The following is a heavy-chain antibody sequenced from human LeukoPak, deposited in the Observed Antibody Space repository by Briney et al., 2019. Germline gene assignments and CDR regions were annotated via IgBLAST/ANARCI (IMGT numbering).Heavy chain of an antibody. CDR1: GYTFTSCD. D-gene: IGHD6-13*01. CDR2: INPNSGGT. V-gene: IGHV1-2*02. CDR3: ARDLGSSWYFGWFDP. Sequence: GASVKVSCKASGYTFTSCDINWVRQATGQGLEWMAWINPNSGGTNYAQKFQGRVTMTRDTSISTASMELSSLRSDDTAVYYCARDLGSSWYFGWFDPWGQGTLVTVSS. J-gene: IGHJ5*02.